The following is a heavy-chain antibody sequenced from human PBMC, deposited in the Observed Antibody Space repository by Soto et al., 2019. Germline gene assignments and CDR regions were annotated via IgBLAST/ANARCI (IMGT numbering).Heavy chain of an antibody. CDR3: ARGGLYDILTGDSNDQTFDY. Sequence: QVQLQQWGAGLLKPSETLSLTCAVYGGSFSGYYWSWIRQPPGKGLEWIGEINHSGSTNYNPSLKSRVTISVDTSKNQFSLKLSSVTAADTAVYYCARGGLYDILTGDSNDQTFDYWGQGTLVTVSS. V-gene: IGHV4-34*01. CDR1: GGSFSGYY. D-gene: IGHD3-9*01. J-gene: IGHJ4*02. CDR2: INHSGST.